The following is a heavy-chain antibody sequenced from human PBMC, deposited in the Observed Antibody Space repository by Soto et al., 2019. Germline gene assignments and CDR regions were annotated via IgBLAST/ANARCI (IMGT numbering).Heavy chain of an antibody. D-gene: IGHD6-6*01. J-gene: IGHJ4*02. V-gene: IGHV3-30*18. CDR3: AKPEPSSSTTYC. Sequence: GGSLRLSCAASGFTFSSYGMHWVRQAPGKGLEWVAVISYDGSNKYYADSVKGRFTISRDNSKNTLYLQMNSLRAEDTAVYYCAKPEPSSSTTYCWGQGTLVTVYS. CDR1: GFTFSSYG. CDR2: ISYDGSNK.